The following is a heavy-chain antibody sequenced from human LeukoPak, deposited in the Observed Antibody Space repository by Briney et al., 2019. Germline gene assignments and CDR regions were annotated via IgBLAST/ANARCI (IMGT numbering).Heavy chain of an antibody. J-gene: IGHJ4*02. D-gene: IGHD3-16*01. V-gene: IGHV3-66*01. Sequence: PGGSLRLSCAASGFTLSSNYVGWVRQAPGKGLEWVSHIYSGGSTYHVDAVKGRFTISRDTSENMVFLQMNSLRAEDTAVYYCAKGGGFAKYFDYWGQGTLVTVSS. CDR1: GFTLSSNY. CDR2: IYSGGST. CDR3: AKGGGFAKYFDY.